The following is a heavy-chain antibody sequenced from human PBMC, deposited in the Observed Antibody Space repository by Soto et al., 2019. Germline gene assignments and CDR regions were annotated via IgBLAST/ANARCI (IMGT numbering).Heavy chain of an antibody. J-gene: IGHJ4*02. CDR3: ANDKTGTTGYFDS. CDR1: GLKFDNYA. CDR2: INWDGSST. Sequence: GGSLRLSCAASGLKFDNYAMHWVRQVPGKGLEWVSLINWDGSSTYYADSVKGRFRISRDNSKDSLYLQMTSLRTDDTALYYCANDKTGTTGYFDSWGQGT. D-gene: IGHD1-1*01. V-gene: IGHV3-43*01.